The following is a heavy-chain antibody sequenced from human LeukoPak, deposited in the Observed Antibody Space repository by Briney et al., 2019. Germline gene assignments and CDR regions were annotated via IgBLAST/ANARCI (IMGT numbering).Heavy chain of an antibody. J-gene: IGHJ4*02. CDR3: VRGSYSSGWYWYFDY. CDR1: GFNFKTYA. Sequence: GRSLRLSCTVSGFNFKTYAMHWVRQAPGRGLEWVAVISFDGSNKYFADSVDGRFAISRDDSKDGMTLYLNSLRVDDTAMYYCVRGSYSSGWYWYFDYWGQGTLVTVSS. CDR2: ISFDGSNK. V-gene: IGHV3-30*09. D-gene: IGHD6-19*01.